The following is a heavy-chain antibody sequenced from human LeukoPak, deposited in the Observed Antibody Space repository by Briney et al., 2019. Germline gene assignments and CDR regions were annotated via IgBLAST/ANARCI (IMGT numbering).Heavy chain of an antibody. D-gene: IGHD6-13*01. CDR1: GFTLSSYW. V-gene: IGHV3-74*01. CDR3: ARGSLIAGLLMDV. Sequence: GGSLRLSCAASGFTLSSYWMHWVRQAPGKGLVWVSRIKNDGCNTRYADSVKGRFTISRDNAKNTLYLQTDSLRAEDTAVYYCARGSLIAGLLMDVWGQGTTVTVSS. J-gene: IGHJ6*02. CDR2: IKNDGCNT.